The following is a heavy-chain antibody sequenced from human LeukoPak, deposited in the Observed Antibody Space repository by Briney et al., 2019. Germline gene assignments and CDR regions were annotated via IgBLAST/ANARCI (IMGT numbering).Heavy chain of an antibody. CDR3: ARGSSWSVHGIFDY. CDR2: IYNRRTSNGIP. CDR1: GGSLSGHH. J-gene: IGHJ4*02. Sequence: PSETLSLTCTISGGSLSGHHWSWIPHPPGMGLERVGYIYNRRTSNGIPNYNPSLKRRVTISMDTSKNQFSLSLSSVTAADAARYYCARGSSWSVHGIFDYWGQGALVTVSS. D-gene: IGHD1-26*01. V-gene: IGHV4-59*11.